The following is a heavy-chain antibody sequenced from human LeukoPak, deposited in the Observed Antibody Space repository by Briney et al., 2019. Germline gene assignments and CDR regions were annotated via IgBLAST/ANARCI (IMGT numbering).Heavy chain of an antibody. V-gene: IGHV1-2*04. CDR2: INPNSGGT. J-gene: IGHJ6*04. D-gene: IGHD1-14*01. Sequence: ASVKVSCKASGYTFTGYYMHWVRQAPGQGLEWMGWINPNSGGTNYAQKFQGWVTMTRGTSISTAYMELSRLRSDDTAVYYCATGYPLTGHYYGMDVWGKGTTVTVSS. CDR3: ATGYPLTGHYYGMDV. CDR1: GYTFTGYY.